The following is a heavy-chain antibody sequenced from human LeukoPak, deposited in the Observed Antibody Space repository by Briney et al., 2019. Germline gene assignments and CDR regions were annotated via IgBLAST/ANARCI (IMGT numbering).Heavy chain of an antibody. CDR3: ARSLHSSGWTFDY. CDR2: ISSSGSTI. V-gene: IGHV3-11*04. J-gene: IGHJ4*02. CDR1: GFTVSSNY. Sequence: GGSLRLSCAASGFTVSSNYMSWVRQAPGKGLEWVSYISSSGSTIYYADSVKGRFTVSRDNAKNSLYLQMNSLRAEDTAVYYCARSLHSSGWTFDYWGQGTLVTVSS. D-gene: IGHD6-19*01.